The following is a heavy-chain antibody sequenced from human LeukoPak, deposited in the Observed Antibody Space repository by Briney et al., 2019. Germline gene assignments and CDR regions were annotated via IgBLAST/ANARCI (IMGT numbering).Heavy chain of an antibody. CDR2: ISNSGGNT. D-gene: IGHD4-17*01. J-gene: IGHJ4*02. V-gene: IGHV3-23*01. CDR3: ATTLRPHYGDYDMVV. CDR1: GFTFSNYG. Sequence: GGSLRLSCAASGFTFSNYGMNWVRQAPGKGLEWVSVISNSGGNTYYADSVKGRFTISRDNSKNTLYLQMNSLRAEDTAVYYCATTLRPHYGDYDMVVWGQGTLVTVSS.